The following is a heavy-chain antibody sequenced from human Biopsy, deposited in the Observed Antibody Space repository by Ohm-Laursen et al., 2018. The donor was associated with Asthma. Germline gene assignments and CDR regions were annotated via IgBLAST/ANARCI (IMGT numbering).Heavy chain of an antibody. J-gene: IGHJ6*02. V-gene: IGHV1-2*06. CDR3: ARELLDIVAFDYYYYGMDV. CDR2: INPNSGGT. Sequence: GASVKVSCKASGYTFTGYYMHWVRQAPGQGLEWMGRINPNSGGTNYAQKFQGRVTMTRDTFISTAYMELSSLRSDDTAVYYCARELLDIVAFDYYYYGMDVWGQGTTVTVSS. CDR1: GYTFTGYY. D-gene: IGHD5-12*01.